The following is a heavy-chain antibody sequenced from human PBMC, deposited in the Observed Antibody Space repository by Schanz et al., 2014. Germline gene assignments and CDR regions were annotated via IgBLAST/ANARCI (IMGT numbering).Heavy chain of an antibody. V-gene: IGHV3-30*02. D-gene: IGHD4-17*01. CDR2: IRYDGINK. J-gene: IGHJ4*02. CDR3: VRDTDYHFDY. CDR1: GFTFSTTG. Sequence: VQLLESGGGLVQPGGSLRLSCAASGFTFSTTGMHWVRQAPGKGLVWVTYIRYDGINKYYADSVKGRFTISRDNAKNTLYLQMNSLRAEDTAVYYCVRDTDYHFDYWGQGTLVTVSS.